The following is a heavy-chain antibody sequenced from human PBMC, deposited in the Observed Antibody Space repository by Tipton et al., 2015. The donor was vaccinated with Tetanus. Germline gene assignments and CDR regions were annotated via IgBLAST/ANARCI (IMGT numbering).Heavy chain of an antibody. V-gene: IGHV4-4*07. D-gene: IGHD1-26*01. CDR3: ARHRAQWELLF. Sequence: TLSLTCTVSGGSISSYYWSWIRQPAGKGLEWIGRIYTGGSTNYNPSLKSRVTILLDMSKNQLSLKLSSMTAADTAVYYCARHRAQWELLFWSQGALVTVSS. J-gene: IGHJ4*02. CDR2: IYTGGST. CDR1: GGSISSYY.